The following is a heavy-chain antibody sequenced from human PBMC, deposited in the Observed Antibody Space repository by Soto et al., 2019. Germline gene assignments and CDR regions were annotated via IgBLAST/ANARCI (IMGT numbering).Heavy chain of an antibody. CDR3: AKARQLNWFYP. V-gene: IGHV1-69*12. Sequence: QVQLVQSGAEVKKPGSSVKVSCKASGGTFSSYAISWVRQAPGQGLEWMGGIIPIFGTANYAQKFQGRVTITADEATSKAYMELSSLRSEDTDVYYCAKARQLNWFYPWGQGTLVTVSS. J-gene: IGHJ5*02. CDR1: GGTFSSYA. D-gene: IGHD1-1*01. CDR2: IIPIFGTA.